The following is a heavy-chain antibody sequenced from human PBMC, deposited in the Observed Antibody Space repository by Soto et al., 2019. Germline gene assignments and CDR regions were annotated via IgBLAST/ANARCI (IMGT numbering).Heavy chain of an antibody. CDR2: ISAYNGNT. CDR1: GCTFTSYG. V-gene: IGHV1-18*01. Sequence: VKVSCKASGCTFTSYGISWVRQAPGQGLEWMGWISAYNGNTNYAQKLQGRVTMTTDTSTSTAYMELGSLRSDDTAVYYCARDRVAVPKASYYGMDVWGQGTTVTVSS. D-gene: IGHD6-19*01. CDR3: ARDRVAVPKASYYGMDV. J-gene: IGHJ6*02.